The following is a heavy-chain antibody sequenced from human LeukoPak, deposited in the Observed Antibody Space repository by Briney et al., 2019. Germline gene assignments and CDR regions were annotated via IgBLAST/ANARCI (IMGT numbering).Heavy chain of an antibody. CDR3: ARRMSMVRGVIITRWFDP. J-gene: IGHJ5*02. Sequence: SQTLSLTCTVSGGSISSGDYYWSWIRQPPGKGLEWIGYIYYSGSTYYNPSLESRVTISVDTSKNQFSLKLSSVTAADTAVYYCARRMSMVRGVIITRWFDPWGQGTLVTVSS. CDR2: IYYSGST. D-gene: IGHD3-10*01. CDR1: GGSISSGDYY. V-gene: IGHV4-30-4*01.